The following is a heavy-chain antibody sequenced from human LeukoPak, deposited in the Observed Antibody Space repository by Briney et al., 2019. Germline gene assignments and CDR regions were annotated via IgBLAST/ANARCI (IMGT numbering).Heavy chain of an antibody. V-gene: IGHV1-46*01. J-gene: IGHJ6*03. CDR2: INPGGGST. D-gene: IGHD4-17*01. CDR3: ARSDVTRDYYYYYYMDV. CDR1: GYTFTSYY. Sequence: ASVKVSCKASGYTFTSYYMHWVRQAPGQGLEWMGIINPGGGSTSYAQKFQGRVTMTRDMSTSTVYMELSSLRSEDTAVYYCARSDVTRDYYYYYYMDVWGKGTTVTVSS.